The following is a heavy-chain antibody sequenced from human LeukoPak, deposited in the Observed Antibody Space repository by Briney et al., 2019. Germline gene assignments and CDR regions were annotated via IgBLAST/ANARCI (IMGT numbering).Heavy chain of an antibody. CDR2: ICSSGST. Sequence: SQTLSLTCTVSGGSISSGSSNWSWLPQPAGQGLEWIGRICSSGSTNYNPSLKSRVTISVDTSKNQFSLKLTSMTAADTALYYCARGPIPSGRGLDSWGQGALVTVSS. J-gene: IGHJ4*02. V-gene: IGHV4-61*02. CDR1: GGSISSGSSN. D-gene: IGHD1-26*01. CDR3: ARGPIPSGRGLDS.